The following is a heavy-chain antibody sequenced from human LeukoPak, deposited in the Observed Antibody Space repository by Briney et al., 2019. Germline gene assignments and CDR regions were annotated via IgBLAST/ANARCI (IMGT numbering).Heavy chain of an antibody. CDR2: ISGSGGST. Sequence: QSGGSLRLSCAASGFTFSSYAMNWVRQAPGKGLEWVSAISGSGGSTYYADSVKGRFTISRDNSKNTLYLHMNSLRPEDTAVYFCAKVRAVANYFDSWGQGTLVTVSS. CDR3: AKVRAVANYFDS. V-gene: IGHV3-23*01. D-gene: IGHD3-10*01. J-gene: IGHJ4*02. CDR1: GFTFSSYA.